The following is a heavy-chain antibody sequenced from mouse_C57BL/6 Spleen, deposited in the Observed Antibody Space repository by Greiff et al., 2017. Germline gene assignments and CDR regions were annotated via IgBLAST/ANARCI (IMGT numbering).Heavy chain of an antibody. J-gene: IGHJ3*01. Sequence: QVQLQQSGAELVRPGASVKLSCKASGYTFTDYYINWVKQRPGQGLEWIARIYPGSGNTYYNEKFKGKATLTAEKSSSTAYMQLSSLTSEDSAVYFCARSKNDYDWCAYWGQGTLVTVSA. CDR2: IYPGSGNT. V-gene: IGHV1-76*01. CDR3: ARSKNDYDWCAY. CDR1: GYTFTDYY. D-gene: IGHD2-4*01.